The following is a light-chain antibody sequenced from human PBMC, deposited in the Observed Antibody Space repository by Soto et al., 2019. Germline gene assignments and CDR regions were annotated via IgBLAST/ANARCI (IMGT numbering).Light chain of an antibody. J-gene: IGKJ2*01. CDR3: PQYGSSPPYT. Sequence: EVVLTQSPGTLSLSPGERATLSCRGSQSINNNYLAWYQQRPGQAPRLLIYGSSDRATGIPDRFSGSGSGTDFTLTIRRLEPEDFAVYYCPQYGSSPPYTFGQGTKLEI. V-gene: IGKV3-20*01. CDR2: GSS. CDR1: QSINNNY.